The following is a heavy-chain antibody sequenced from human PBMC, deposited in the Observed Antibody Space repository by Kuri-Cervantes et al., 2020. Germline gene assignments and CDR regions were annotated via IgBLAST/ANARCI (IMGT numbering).Heavy chain of an antibody. V-gene: IGHV1-8*01. CDR1: GYTFTSYD. CDR3: ARGTFSNELPVDP. J-gene: IGHJ5*02. Sequence: ASVKVSCKASGYTFTSYDINWVRQATGQGLEWMGWMNPNSGNTGYAQKFQGRVTMTRNTYISKAYMELSSLSSEDTAVYYCARGTFSNELPVDPWGQGTLVTVSS. CDR2: MNPNSGNT. D-gene: IGHD1-7*01.